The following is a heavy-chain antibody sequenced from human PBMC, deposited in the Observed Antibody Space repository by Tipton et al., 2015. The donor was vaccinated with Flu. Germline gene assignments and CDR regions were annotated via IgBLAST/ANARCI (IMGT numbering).Heavy chain of an antibody. CDR3: AKGYSYYYYYSMDV. J-gene: IGHJ6*02. Sequence: SLRLSCAASGFSFGDYAMHWVRQAPGKGLEWVSGITCNSGSIAYADSVKGRFTISRDNAKNSLYLKMGSLRAEDTALYFCAKGYSYYYYYSMDVWGQGTTVTVSS. CDR1: GFSFGDYA. CDR2: ITCNSGSI. D-gene: IGHD2-21*01. V-gene: IGHV3-9*01.